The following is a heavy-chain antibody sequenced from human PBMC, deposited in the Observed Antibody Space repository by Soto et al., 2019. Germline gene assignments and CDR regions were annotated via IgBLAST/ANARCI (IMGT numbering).Heavy chain of an antibody. CDR1: GFTFDDYA. Sequence: GGSLRLSCAASGFTFDDYAMHWVRQAPGKGLEWVSGISWNSGSIGYADSVKGRFTISRDNAKNSLYLQMNSLRAEDTALYYCAKDILWDIVVVPAANAFDIWGQGTMVTVSS. D-gene: IGHD2-2*01. J-gene: IGHJ3*02. V-gene: IGHV3-9*01. CDR2: ISWNSGSI. CDR3: AKDILWDIVVVPAANAFDI.